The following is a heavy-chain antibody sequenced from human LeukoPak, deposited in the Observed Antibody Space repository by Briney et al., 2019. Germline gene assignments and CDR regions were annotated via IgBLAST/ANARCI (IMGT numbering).Heavy chain of an antibody. CDR2: INHSGST. D-gene: IGHD6-19*01. V-gene: IGHV4-34*01. Sequence: SETLSLTCAVYGGSFSGYYWSWIRQPPGKGLEWIGEINHSGSTNYNPSLKSRVTISVDTSKNQFSLKLSSVTAADTAVYYCARGHPYSSGWYSFRNYFDYWGQGTLVTVSS. J-gene: IGHJ4*02. CDR3: ARGHPYSSGWYSFRNYFDY. CDR1: GGSFSGYY.